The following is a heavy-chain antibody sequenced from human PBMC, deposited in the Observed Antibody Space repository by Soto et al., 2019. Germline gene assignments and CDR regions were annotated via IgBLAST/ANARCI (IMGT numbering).Heavy chain of an antibody. J-gene: IGHJ5*02. CDR2: ISGSGGST. D-gene: IGHD3-3*01. CDR1: GFTFSSYA. Sequence: GGSLRLSCAASGFTFSSYAMSWVRQAPGKGLEWVSAISGSGGSTYYADSVKGRFTISRDNSKNTLYLQMNSLRAEDTAVYYCAKELPRYYDFWSGPPEGWFDPWGQGTLVTVSS. CDR3: AKELPRYYDFWSGPPEGWFDP. V-gene: IGHV3-23*01.